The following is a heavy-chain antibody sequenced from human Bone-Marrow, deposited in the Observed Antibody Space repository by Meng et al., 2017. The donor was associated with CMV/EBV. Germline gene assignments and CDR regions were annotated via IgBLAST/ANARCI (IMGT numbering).Heavy chain of an antibody. J-gene: IGHJ4*02. D-gene: IGHD6-13*01. V-gene: IGHV5-51*01. CDR2: IYPGGSDT. CDR1: GYSFTSYW. Sequence: KVFCKGSGYSFTSYWIGWVRQMPGKGLEWMGIIYPGGSDTRYSPSFQGQVTISADKSISTAYLQWSSLKASDTAMYYCARLIWYSSSWFNFDYWGQGTLVTVSS. CDR3: ARLIWYSSSWFNFDY.